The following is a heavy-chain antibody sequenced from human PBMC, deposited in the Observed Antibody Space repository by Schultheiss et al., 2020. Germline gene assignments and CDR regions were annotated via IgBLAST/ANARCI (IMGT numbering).Heavy chain of an antibody. CDR1: GFTFSSYG. J-gene: IGHJ6*02. CDR2: IWYDGSNK. V-gene: IGHV3-33*01. D-gene: IGHD3-3*01. CDR3: ARDLNDFWSGYAYYYYYYGKDV. Sequence: GGSLRLSCAASGFTFSSYGMHWVRQAPGKGLEWVAVIWYDGSNKYYADSVKGRFTISRDNSKNTLYLQMNSLRAEDTAVYYCARDLNDFWSGYAYYYYYYGKDVWGQGAKVTVS.